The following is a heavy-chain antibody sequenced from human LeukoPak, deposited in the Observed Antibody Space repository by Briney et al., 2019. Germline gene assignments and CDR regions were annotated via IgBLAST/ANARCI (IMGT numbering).Heavy chain of an antibody. V-gene: IGHV3-48*04. J-gene: IGHJ4*02. CDR2: ISSSSSTI. CDR1: GFTFSSYS. Sequence: GGSLRLSCAASGFTFSSYSMNWVRQAPGKGLEWVSFISSSSSTIYYADSAKGRFTISRDNAKNSLYLQMNSLRAEDTAVYYCARDRGGSYSAIDYWGQGTLVTVSS. CDR3: ARDRGGSYSAIDY. D-gene: IGHD1-26*01.